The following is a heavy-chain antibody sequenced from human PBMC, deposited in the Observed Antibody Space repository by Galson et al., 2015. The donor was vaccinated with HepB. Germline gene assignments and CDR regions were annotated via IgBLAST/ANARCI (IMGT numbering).Heavy chain of an antibody. CDR3: ASGHDYSNTHFDY. J-gene: IGHJ4*02. D-gene: IGHD4-11*01. V-gene: IGHV4-39*01. CDR2: IYYSGST. Sequence: SETLSLTCTVSGGSISSSSYYWGWIRQPPGKGLEWIGSIYYSGSTYYNPSLKSRVTISVDTSKNQFSLKLSSVTAADTAVYYCASGHDYSNTHFDYWGQGTLVTVSS. CDR1: GGSISSSSYY.